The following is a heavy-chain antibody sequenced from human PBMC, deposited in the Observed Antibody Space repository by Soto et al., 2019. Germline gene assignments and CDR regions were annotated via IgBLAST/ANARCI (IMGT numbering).Heavy chain of an antibody. Sequence: SETLSLTCAVYGESFSAYYWDWIRQPPGKGLEWIGEINDGGSTNYNPSLKSRVTISVDTSKNQFSLKLSSVTAADTAVYYCARGESAAQAGMDVWGQGTTVTVSS. V-gene: IGHV4-34*01. CDR1: GESFSAYY. J-gene: IGHJ6*02. CDR3: ARGESAAQAGMDV. CDR2: INDGGST.